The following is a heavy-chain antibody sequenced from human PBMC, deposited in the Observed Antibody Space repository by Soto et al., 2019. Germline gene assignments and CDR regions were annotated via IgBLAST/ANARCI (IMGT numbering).Heavy chain of an antibody. CDR3: ARAFRGVYDSPTDY. V-gene: IGHV3-30*03. CDR2: ISDDGSKR. D-gene: IGHD5-12*01. Sequence: QWVRQAPGKGLEWVAVISDDGSKRFYSVSVRGRFTISRDNAKNTVSLQLNSLRPDDTGLYFCARAFRGVYDSPTDYWGQGTLVTVSA. J-gene: IGHJ4*02.